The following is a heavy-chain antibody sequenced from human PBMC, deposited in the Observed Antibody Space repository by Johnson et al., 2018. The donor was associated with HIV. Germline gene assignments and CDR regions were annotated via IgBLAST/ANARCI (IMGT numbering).Heavy chain of an antibody. V-gene: IGHV3-33*05. CDR1: GFTFNSYG. J-gene: IGHJ3*01. D-gene: IGHD1-7*01. CDR2: ISYDGSKK. Sequence: QVQLVESGGGVVQPGRSLRLSCAASGFTFNSYGMHWVRQAPGKGLEWVAVISYDGSKKYYSDSVKGRFTISRDDSKNTLYLQINSLRTEDTAVYYCARENYRRRDAFDVWGQGTVVIVSS. CDR3: ARENYRRRDAFDV.